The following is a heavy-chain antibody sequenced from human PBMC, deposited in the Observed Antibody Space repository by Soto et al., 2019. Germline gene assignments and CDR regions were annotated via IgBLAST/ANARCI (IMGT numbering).Heavy chain of an antibody. V-gene: IGHV3-23*01. J-gene: IGHJ4*02. CDR2: ISGSGGST. CDR1: GFTFSSYA. CDR3: AKDRITMVRGVISQPRFDY. D-gene: IGHD3-10*01. Sequence: GGSLRLSCAASGFTFSSYAMSWVRQAPGKGLEWVSAISGSGGSTYYADSVKGRFTTSRDNSKNTLYLQMNSLRAEDTAVYYCAKDRITMVRGVISQPRFDYWGQGTLVTVSS.